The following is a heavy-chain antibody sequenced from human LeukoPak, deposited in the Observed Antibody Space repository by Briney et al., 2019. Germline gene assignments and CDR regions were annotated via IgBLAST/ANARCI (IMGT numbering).Heavy chain of an antibody. CDR1: GFTFSNYW. D-gene: IGHD4-23*01. Sequence: PGGSLRLSCAASGFTFSNYWMHWVRQASGKGLVWVSRINSDGSSTSYADSVKGRFTISRDNAKNTLYLQMNSLRAEDTAVYYCARGDRRGGNSYFDYWGQGTLVTVSS. V-gene: IGHV3-74*01. CDR3: ARGDRRGGNSYFDY. J-gene: IGHJ4*02. CDR2: INSDGSST.